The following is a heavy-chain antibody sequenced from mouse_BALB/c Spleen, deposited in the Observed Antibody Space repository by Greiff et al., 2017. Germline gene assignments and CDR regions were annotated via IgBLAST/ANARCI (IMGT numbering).Heavy chain of an antibody. CDR1: GFTFSSYT. D-gene: IGHD2-3*01. J-gene: IGHJ2*01. V-gene: IGHV5-12-2*01. CDR3: ARQGGYSPYFDY. CDR2: ISNGGGST. Sequence: EVQLVESGGGLVQPGGSLKLSCAASGFTFSSYTMSWVRQTPEKRLAWVAYISNGGGSTYYPDTVKGRFTISRDNAKNTLYLQMSSLKSEDTAMYYCARQGGYSPYFDYWGQGTTLTVSS.